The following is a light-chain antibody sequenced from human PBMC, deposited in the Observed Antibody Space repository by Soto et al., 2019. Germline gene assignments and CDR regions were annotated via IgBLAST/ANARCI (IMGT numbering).Light chain of an antibody. Sequence: RATPSCRASQSVSNNYLAWYQQKPGQAPRLLIYGASNRATGITDRFSGSGSATDFTLTISRLEPEDFALYYCQHYGNSPITFGQGTRLEIK. CDR3: QHYGNSPIT. V-gene: IGKV3-20*01. J-gene: IGKJ5*01. CDR2: GAS. CDR1: QSVSNNY.